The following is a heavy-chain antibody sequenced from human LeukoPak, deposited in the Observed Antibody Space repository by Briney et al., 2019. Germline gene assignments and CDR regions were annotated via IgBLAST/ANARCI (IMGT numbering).Heavy chain of an antibody. V-gene: IGHV4-34*01. J-gene: IGHJ4*02. Sequence: SETLSLTCAVYGGSFSGYYWSWLRQPPGKGLEWIGEINHSGSTNYNPSLKSRVTISVDTSKNQFSLKLSSVTAADTAVYYCARGLPITIFGVVIIEIYFDYWGQGTLVTVSS. CDR1: GGSFSGYY. D-gene: IGHD3-3*01. CDR2: INHSGST. CDR3: ARGLPITIFGVVIIEIYFDY.